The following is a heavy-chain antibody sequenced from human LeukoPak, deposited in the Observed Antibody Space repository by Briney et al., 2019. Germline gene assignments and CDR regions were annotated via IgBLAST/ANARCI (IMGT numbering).Heavy chain of an antibody. Sequence: ASVKVSCKASGGTFSTYAIIWVRQPPGQGLEWMGGIIPMLGATNYAQKFQGRVTLTADETTATAYMELSSLRYEDTAFYYCARVGRGDSSSWYGGYWFDPWGQGTLVTVSS. J-gene: IGHJ5*02. CDR3: ARVGRGDSSSWYGGYWFDP. V-gene: IGHV1-69*13. CDR2: IIPMLGAT. CDR1: GGTFSTYA. D-gene: IGHD6-13*01.